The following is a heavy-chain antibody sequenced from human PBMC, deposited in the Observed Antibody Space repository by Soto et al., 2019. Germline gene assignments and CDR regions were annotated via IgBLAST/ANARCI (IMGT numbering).Heavy chain of an antibody. CDR2: ISGRGGST. Sequence: GGSLRLSCAASGFTFSSYAMSWVRQAPGKGLEWVSAISGRGGSTYNADSVKGRFTISRDNSKNTLYLQMNSLRAEDTAVYYCAKDILTGYYGTYYFDYWGQGTLVTVSS. V-gene: IGHV3-23*01. D-gene: IGHD3-9*01. J-gene: IGHJ4*02. CDR3: AKDILTGYYGTYYFDY. CDR1: GFTFSSYA.